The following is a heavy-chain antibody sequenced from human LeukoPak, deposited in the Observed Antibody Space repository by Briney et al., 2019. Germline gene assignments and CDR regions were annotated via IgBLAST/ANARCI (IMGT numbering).Heavy chain of an antibody. V-gene: IGHV1-18*01. CDR3: ARLKNYGDYGY. D-gene: IGHD4-17*01. Sequence: ASVTVSCKASGYTLTSYGISWVRQAPGQGLEWMGWIYSYNGNTNYAQKFQGRVTMTTDTSTSIAYMELRSLTSDDTAVYYCARLKNYGDYGYWGQGTLVTVSS. CDR2: IYSYNGNT. J-gene: IGHJ4*02. CDR1: GYTLTSYG.